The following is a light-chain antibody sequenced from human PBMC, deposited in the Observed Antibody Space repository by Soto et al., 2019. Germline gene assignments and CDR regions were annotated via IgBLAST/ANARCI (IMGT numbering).Light chain of an antibody. CDR2: AAS. J-gene: IGKJ1*01. CDR1: QGIESD. CDR3: LQDHDDSWT. Sequence: AIQMTQSPSSLSASVGDRITITCQASQGIESDLSWYQQRPGKAPKLLIYAASNVHSGVPPRFSGSRSGTEFTLTISNLQPEDFASYYCLQDHDDSWTFGKGTKVDIK. V-gene: IGKV1-6*01.